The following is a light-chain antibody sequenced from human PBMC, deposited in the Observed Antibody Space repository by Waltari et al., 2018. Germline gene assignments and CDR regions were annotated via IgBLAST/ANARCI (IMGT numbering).Light chain of an antibody. V-gene: IGLV2-11*01. J-gene: IGLJ1*01. CDR1: SSNLGGYNY. CDR2: DVN. Sequence: QSALAHPRPVSGSPGHSVTISCTGSSSNLGGYNYVPWYQQYPGQAPKLMLYDVNKRPSGVPHRFSGSKSGDTASLTISGLQAEDEADYYCCSYAGSYTYVFGTGTKVTV. CDR3: CSYAGSYTYV.